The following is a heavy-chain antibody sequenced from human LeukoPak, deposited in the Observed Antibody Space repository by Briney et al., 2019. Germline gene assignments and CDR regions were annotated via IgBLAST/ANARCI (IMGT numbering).Heavy chain of an antibody. CDR2: IIPILGIA. CDR1: GGTFSSHT. D-gene: IGHD2-2*01. V-gene: IGHV1-69*02. J-gene: IGHJ5*02. CDR3: ARSHSRAVPAANPLWGWFDP. Sequence: SVKVSCKASGGTFSSHTISWVRQGPGQGREWMGRIIPILGIANYAQKFQGRVTITADKSTSTAYMELSSLRSEDTAVYYCARSHSRAVPAANPLWGWFDPWGQGTLVTVSS.